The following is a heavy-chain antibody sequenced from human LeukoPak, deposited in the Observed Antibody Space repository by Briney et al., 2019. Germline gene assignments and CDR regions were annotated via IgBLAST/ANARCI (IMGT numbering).Heavy chain of an antibody. V-gene: IGHV3-21*01. D-gene: IGHD3-22*01. CDR1: GFTFSSYS. J-gene: IGHJ4*02. CDR2: ISYSSYYI. Sequence: GGSLRLSCAASGFTFSSYSMSWVRQAPGKGLEWVSSISYSSYYIYYADSVKGRFTISRDNAKNPLFLQMNSLRAEDTAVYYCAGRLDSIGSLPNFDYWGQGTLVTVSS. CDR3: AGRLDSIGSLPNFDY.